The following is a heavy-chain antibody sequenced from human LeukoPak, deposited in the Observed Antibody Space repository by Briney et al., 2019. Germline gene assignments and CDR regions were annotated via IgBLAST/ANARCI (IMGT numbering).Heavy chain of an antibody. J-gene: IGHJ5*02. CDR1: AGSISSSNFY. D-gene: IGHD6-13*01. Sequence: SETLSLTCTVSAGSISSSNFYWDWIRQPPGKGLEWIGNIYYSGTTYYNPSLKSRVTISLDTSKNQFSLQLNSVTPEDTAVYYCARRPDSSSWYGNWFDPWGQGTLVTVSS. CDR3: ARRPDSSSWYGNWFDP. CDR2: IYYSGTT. V-gene: IGHV4-39*01.